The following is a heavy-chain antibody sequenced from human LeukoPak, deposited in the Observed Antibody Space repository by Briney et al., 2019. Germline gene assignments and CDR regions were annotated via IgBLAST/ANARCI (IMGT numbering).Heavy chain of an antibody. D-gene: IGHD2-8*01. J-gene: IGHJ6*03. CDR1: GFTFSSYG. V-gene: IGHV3-30*02. Sequence: GGSLRLSSAASGFTFSSYGMHWVRQAPGKGLEWVAFIRYDGTNKYYADSVKGRFTISRDNSKSTLYLQMSSLRAEDTAVYYCAKGAGDCTNGVCVYRPGDYYYYYMDVWGKGTTVTVSS. CDR3: AKGAGDCTNGVCVYRPGDYYYYYMDV. CDR2: IRYDGTNK.